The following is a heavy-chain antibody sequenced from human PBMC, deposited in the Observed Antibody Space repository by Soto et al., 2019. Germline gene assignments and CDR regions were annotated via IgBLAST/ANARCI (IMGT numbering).Heavy chain of an antibody. CDR3: ARSYYDSSASYASYGMDV. CDR2: INEDGSKK. Sequence: GGSLRLSCAASGFAFSIYWMMWVRQAPGKGLEWVANINEDGSKKYHVDSVKGRFTISRDNAKNSLYLQMNSLRAEDTAVYYCARSYYDSSASYASYGMDVWGQGTTVTVSS. J-gene: IGHJ6*02. CDR1: GFAFSIYW. V-gene: IGHV3-7*01. D-gene: IGHD3-22*01.